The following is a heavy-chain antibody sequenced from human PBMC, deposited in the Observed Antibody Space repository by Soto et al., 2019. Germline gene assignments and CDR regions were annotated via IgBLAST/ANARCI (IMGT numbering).Heavy chain of an antibody. D-gene: IGHD2-2*01. CDR1: RYTFTGYY. J-gene: IGHJ4*02. V-gene: IGHV1-2*02. CDR2: INPNIGGT. CDR3: ERDRSIVLVPAAMGY. Sequence: SVKVSCKASRYTFTGYYMHCVRQAPGQGLEWMGWINPNIGGTNYAQKFQGRVTMTRDTSISTAYMELSSLRSDDTAVYYCERDRSIVLVPAAMGYWGQGTLVTVSS.